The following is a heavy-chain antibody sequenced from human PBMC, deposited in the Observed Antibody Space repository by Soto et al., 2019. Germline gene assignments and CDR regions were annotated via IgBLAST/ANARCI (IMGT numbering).Heavy chain of an antibody. Sequence: SETLSLTCTVSGGSITDYYWSWIRQPPGKALEWIGYGYHSVSIHYNPSLKTRVTISVDTSENQFSLRLSSVTAPATAVYYCARASAGFGEYWYFDLWRRGTLVTVS. V-gene: IGHV4-59*01. CDR2: GYHSVSI. J-gene: IGHJ2*01. D-gene: IGHD2-21*01. CDR1: GGSITDYY. CDR3: ARASAGFGEYWYFDL.